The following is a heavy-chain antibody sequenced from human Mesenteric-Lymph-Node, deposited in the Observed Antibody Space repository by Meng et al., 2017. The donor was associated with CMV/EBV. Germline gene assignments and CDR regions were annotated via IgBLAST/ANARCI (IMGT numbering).Heavy chain of an antibody. CDR3: ARSIRWEAAAADAFDI. V-gene: IGHV1-2*02. Sequence: ASVKVSCKASGYTFTGYYMHWVRQAPGQGLEWMGWINPNSGGTNYAQKFQGRVTMTRDTSISTAYMELSRLRSDDTTVYYCARSIRWEAAAADAFDIWGQGTMVTVSS. J-gene: IGHJ3*02. CDR1: GYTFTGYY. CDR2: INPNSGGT. D-gene: IGHD6-13*01.